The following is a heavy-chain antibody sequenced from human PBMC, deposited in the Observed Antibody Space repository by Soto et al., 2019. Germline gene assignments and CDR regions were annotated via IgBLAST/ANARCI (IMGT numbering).Heavy chain of an antibody. CDR3: TTDSYIPMIPVRFDY. CDR1: GFTFSNAW. V-gene: IGHV3-15*07. Sequence: EVQLVESGGGLVKPGGSLTLSCAASGFTFSNAWINWVRQAPGKGLEWVGRIKSKTDGGTTDFAASVKGRFAISRDDSINMVFMQMNSLKTEDTAVYYCTTDSYIPMIPVRFDYWGHGTLVTVSS. CDR2: IKSKTDGGTT. D-gene: IGHD3-22*01. J-gene: IGHJ4*01.